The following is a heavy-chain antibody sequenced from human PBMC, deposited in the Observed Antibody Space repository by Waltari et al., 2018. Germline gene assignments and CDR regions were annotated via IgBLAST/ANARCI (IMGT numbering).Heavy chain of an antibody. Sequence: QVQLVQSGAEVKEPGASVKVSCKASGYTFTRHYIHWVRQAPGQGLEWMGRITPLTVGTYYSRKFQGRVTMTRDMSITTAYMEVSSLRSDDTAVYYCARDLVGSGWSIDYWGQGTLVTVSS. CDR3: ARDLVGSGWSIDY. CDR1: GYTFTRHY. D-gene: IGHD6-19*01. CDR2: ITPLTVGT. J-gene: IGHJ4*02. V-gene: IGHV1-2*06.